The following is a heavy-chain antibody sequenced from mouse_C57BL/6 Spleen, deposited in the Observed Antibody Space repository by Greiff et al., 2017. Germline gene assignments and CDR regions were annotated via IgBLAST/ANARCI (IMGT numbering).Heavy chain of an antibody. Sequence: EVQLVESGGGLVKPGGSLKLSCAASGFTFSDYGMHWVRQAPEKGLEWVAYISSGSSTIYYADTVKGRFTISRDNAKHTLFLQMTSLRSEDTAMYYCARATVVATDWYFDVWGTGTTVTVSS. CDR3: ARATVVATDWYFDV. D-gene: IGHD1-1*01. V-gene: IGHV5-17*01. CDR1: GFTFSDYG. J-gene: IGHJ1*03. CDR2: ISSGSSTI.